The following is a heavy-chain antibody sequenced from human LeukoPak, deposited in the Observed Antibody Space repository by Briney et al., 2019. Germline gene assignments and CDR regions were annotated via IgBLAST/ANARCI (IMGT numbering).Heavy chain of an antibody. J-gene: IGHJ5*02. D-gene: IGHD2-21*02. CDR1: GFTFSSNW. CDR2: INHSGST. CDR3: ARDRGVTWFDP. V-gene: IGHV4-4*02. Sequence: GSLRLSCAVSGFTFSSNWMSWVRQAPGKGLEWIGEINHSGSTNYNPSLKSRVTISVDTSKNQFSLKLSSVTAADTAVYYCARDRGVTWFDPWGQGTLVTVSS.